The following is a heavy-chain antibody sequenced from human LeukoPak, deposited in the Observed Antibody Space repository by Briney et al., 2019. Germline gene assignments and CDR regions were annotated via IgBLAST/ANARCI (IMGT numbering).Heavy chain of an antibody. V-gene: IGHV3-23*01. J-gene: IGHJ4*02. CDR2: ISGSGAST. Sequence: GGSLRLSCVASGFSFGKYWMSWVRQAPGKGLEWISGISGSGASTYYADSVKGRFTISRDDSRNALYLQMSSLRGDDTAVYYCAKDVGKWESLHFFDYWGQGTLVTVSS. D-gene: IGHD1-26*01. CDR3: AKDVGKWESLHFFDY. CDR1: GFSFGKYW.